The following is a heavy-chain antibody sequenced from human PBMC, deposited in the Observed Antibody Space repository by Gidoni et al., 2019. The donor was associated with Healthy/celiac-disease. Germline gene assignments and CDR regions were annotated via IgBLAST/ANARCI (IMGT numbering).Heavy chain of an antibody. CDR1: GFPFSRYG. CDR3: AKEYCSGGSCYDLFDY. CDR2: ISYDGSNK. V-gene: IGHV3-30*18. Sequence: QVQLVESGGGVVQPGRSLRLSCAASGFPFSRYGMHWVRQAPGKELEWVAVISYDGSNKYYAESVKGRFTISRDNSKNTLYLQMNSLRAEDTAVYYCAKEYCSGGSCYDLFDYWGQGTLVTVSS. D-gene: IGHD2-15*01. J-gene: IGHJ4*02.